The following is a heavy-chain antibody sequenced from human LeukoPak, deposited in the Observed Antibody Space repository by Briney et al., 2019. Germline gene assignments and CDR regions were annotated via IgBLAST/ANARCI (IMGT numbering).Heavy chain of an antibody. D-gene: IGHD6-19*01. V-gene: IGHV3-33*01. CDR2: IWYDGRTK. J-gene: IGHJ4*02. CDR1: GFIFSNYG. CDR3: AREWGRIAVAGGPGY. Sequence: GGSLRLSCEVSGFIFSNYGMHWVRQAPGKGLEWVALIWYDGRTKFHADSVRRRFTISRDNSANTLYLQMSSLRVEDTAVYYCAREWGRIAVAGGPGYWGQGALVTVSS.